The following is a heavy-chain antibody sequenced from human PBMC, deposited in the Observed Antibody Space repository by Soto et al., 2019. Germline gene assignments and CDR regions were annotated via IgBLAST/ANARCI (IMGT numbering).Heavy chain of an antibody. CDR1: GFTFSSYA. CDR3: AKHLIGGRLQSPFDL. J-gene: IGHJ4*02. Sequence: GGSLRLSCAASGFTFSSYAMHWVRQAPGKGLEWVAVIWYDGTNEYYADSVKGRFTISRDNSKNTLYLQMNNLRAEDTAVYYCAKHLIGGRLQSPFDLWGQGTQVTVSS. CDR2: IWYDGTNE. V-gene: IGHV3-33*06. D-gene: IGHD3-22*01.